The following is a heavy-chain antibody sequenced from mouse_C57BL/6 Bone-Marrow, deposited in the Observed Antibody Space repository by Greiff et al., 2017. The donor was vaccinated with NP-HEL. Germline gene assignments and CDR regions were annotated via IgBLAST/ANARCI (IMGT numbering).Heavy chain of an antibody. V-gene: IGHV5-6*01. CDR2: ISSGGSYT. D-gene: IGHD2-1*01. CDR3: ARLGNPYAMDY. CDR1: GFTFSSYG. J-gene: IGHJ4*01. Sequence: EVNVVESGGDLVKPGGSLKLSCAASGFTFSSYGMSWVRQTPDKRLEWVATISSGGSYTYYPDSVKGRFTISRDNAKNTLYLQMSSLKSEDTAMYYCARLGNPYAMDYWGQGTSVTVSS.